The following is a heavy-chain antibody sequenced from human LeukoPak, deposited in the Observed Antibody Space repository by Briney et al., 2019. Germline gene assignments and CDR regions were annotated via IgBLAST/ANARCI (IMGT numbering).Heavy chain of an antibody. D-gene: IGHD6-6*01. Sequence: PGGSLRLSCAASGFTFSDYYMSWIRQAPGKGLEWVSYISSSGSTIYYADSVKGRFTLSRDNAKNSLYLQVNSLRAEDTAVYYCAREGALGSSIDYWGQGTLVTVSS. J-gene: IGHJ4*02. V-gene: IGHV3-11*04. CDR1: GFTFSDYY. CDR2: ISSSGSTI. CDR3: AREGALGSSIDY.